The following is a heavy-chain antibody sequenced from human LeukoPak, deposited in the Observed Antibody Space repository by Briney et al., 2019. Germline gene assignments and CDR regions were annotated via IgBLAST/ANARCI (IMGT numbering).Heavy chain of an antibody. Sequence: SETLSLTCAVSGGSFSGHYWSWIRQSPGEGLEWIGEIDHSGNTNYNPSLKGRLTISVDTSKSQFSLKLSSVTAADTAVYYCARHRTHRLDAFDIWGQGTMVTVSS. D-gene: IGHD1-7*01. CDR2: IDHSGNT. V-gene: IGHV4-34*01. J-gene: IGHJ3*02. CDR3: ARHRTHRLDAFDI. CDR1: GGSFSGHY.